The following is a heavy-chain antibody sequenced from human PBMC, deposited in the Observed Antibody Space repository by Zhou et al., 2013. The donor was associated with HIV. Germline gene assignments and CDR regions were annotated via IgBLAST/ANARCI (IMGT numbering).Heavy chain of an antibody. D-gene: IGHD1-7*01. V-gene: IGHV1-69*05. CDR1: GGTFSSYA. CDR2: ISPIFHTA. Sequence: QVQLVQSGAEVKKPGSSVTVSCKASGGTFSSYAINWVRQAPGQGLEWMGGISPIFHTANYAPKFQGRVTITTDESTTTAYMELTSLRSEDTAMYYCAREGNINWNYHNWFDPSGPRNPYGHRLL. J-gene: IGHJ5*01. CDR3: AREGNINWNYHNWFDP.